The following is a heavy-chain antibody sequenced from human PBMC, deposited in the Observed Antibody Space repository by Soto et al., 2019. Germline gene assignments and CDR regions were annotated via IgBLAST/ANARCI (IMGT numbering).Heavy chain of an antibody. CDR3: AKAPIAAAAKSFDY. CDR2: ISGSGGGT. D-gene: IGHD6-13*01. Sequence: GGSLRLSCAASGFTFSGYAMSCVRHAPGKGLEWVSAISGSGGGTYYADSVKGRFTISRDSSKNTLYLQINSLTAEDTAVYYCAKAPIAAAAKSFDYWGQGTLVTVSS. V-gene: IGHV3-23*01. CDR1: GFTFSGYA. J-gene: IGHJ4*02.